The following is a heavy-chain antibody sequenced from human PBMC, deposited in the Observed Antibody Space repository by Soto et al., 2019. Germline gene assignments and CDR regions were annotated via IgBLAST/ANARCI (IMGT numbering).Heavy chain of an antibody. CDR2: FIPVYGTA. CDR1: GGTFSRLI. D-gene: IGHD2-15*01. CDR3: ARDLGCASNACQPDY. J-gene: IGHJ4*02. V-gene: IGHV1-69*08. Sequence: AASVKVSCKASGGTFSRLIISWVRQAPGQGLEWMGRFIPVYGTANYAQKFQGRVTITADRSTTTAYLDLSSPTSEDTAVYYCARDLGCASNACQPDYWRQGTLVTVSS.